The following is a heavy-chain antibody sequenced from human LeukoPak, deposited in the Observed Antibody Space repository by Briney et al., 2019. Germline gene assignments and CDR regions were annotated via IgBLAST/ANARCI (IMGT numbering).Heavy chain of an antibody. J-gene: IGHJ4*02. V-gene: IGHV3-66*01. CDR1: GLTASSNY. Sequence: HSGGSLRLSCIASGLTASSNYMSWVRQAPGKGLEWVSVIYSGGNTYYADSVKGRFTVSRDNSKNTVFLQMNTPRAEDTAVYYCARDYYQYYFDYWGQGTLVTVSS. CDR2: IYSGGNT. CDR3: ARDYYQYYFDY. D-gene: IGHD3-10*01.